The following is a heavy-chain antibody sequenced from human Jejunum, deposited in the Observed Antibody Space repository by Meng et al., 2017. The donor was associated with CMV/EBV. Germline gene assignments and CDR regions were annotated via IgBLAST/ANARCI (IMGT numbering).Heavy chain of an antibody. CDR3: ARGDYDFWGGY. D-gene: IGHD3-3*01. Sequence: TSGFRFGDYVMSWVRQAPGKGLEWISSNSSSGETIYYADSVKGRFTISRDNAKNSLYLQMNTLRAEDTAVYYCARGDYDFWGGYWGQGTLVTVSS. J-gene: IGHJ4*02. V-gene: IGHV3-48*03. CDR1: GFRFGDYV. CDR2: NSSSGETI.